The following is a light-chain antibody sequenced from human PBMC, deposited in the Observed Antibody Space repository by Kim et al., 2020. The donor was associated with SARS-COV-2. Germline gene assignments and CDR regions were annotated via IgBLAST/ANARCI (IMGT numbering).Light chain of an antibody. CDR1: KLGDKY. Sequence: VARSPAKPATMPCSGNKLGDKYACWYQPKPGQSPVLVIYQDSKRPSGIPERFSGSNSGNTATLTISGTQAMDEADYYCQAWDSSVVFGGGTQLTVL. CDR2: QDS. V-gene: IGLV3-1*01. CDR3: QAWDSSVV. J-gene: IGLJ2*01.